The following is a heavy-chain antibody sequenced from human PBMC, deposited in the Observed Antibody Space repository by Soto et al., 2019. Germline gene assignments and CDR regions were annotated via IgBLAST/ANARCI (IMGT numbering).Heavy chain of an antibody. Sequence: SLRLSCAASGFTFTDEYMTWVRQAPGKGLEGLEWVSYISPSSSDINYSDSVKVRFTISRDNAKRLVYLQMNNLRAEDTAVYFCAADPRLPRFWGQGTPVTVSS. CDR1: GFTFTDEY. D-gene: IGHD2-21*02. J-gene: IGHJ4*02. V-gene: IGHV3-11*06. CDR2: ISPSSSDI. CDR3: AADPRLPRF.